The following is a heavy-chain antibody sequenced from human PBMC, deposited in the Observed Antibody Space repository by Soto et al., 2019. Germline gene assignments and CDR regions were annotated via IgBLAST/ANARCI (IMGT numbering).Heavy chain of an antibody. J-gene: IGHJ5*02. V-gene: IGHV1-46*01. Sequence: ASVTVSCKSSGYTFASYYMHWLRQAPGQGLEWMGIINPSGGSTSYAQKFQSRVTMTRDTSINTVYMELSRLRSDDTAVYYCARGEYYENLRGYYSLYNWFDPWGQGTPVTVSS. CDR3: ARGEYYENLRGYYSLYNWFDP. CDR2: INPSGGST. CDR1: GYTFASYY. D-gene: IGHD3-9*01.